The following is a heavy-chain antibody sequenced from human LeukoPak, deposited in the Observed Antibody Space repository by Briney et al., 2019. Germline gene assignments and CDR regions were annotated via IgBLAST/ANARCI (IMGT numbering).Heavy chain of an antibody. Sequence: ASVKVSCKASGYTFTSYDINWVRQATGQGLEWMGWMNPNSGNTGYAQTFQGRVTMTRNTSISTAYMELSSLRSEDTAVYYCARGHRTMVRGGYYMDVWGKGTTVTVSS. CDR1: GYTFTSYD. D-gene: IGHD3-10*01. J-gene: IGHJ6*03. CDR3: ARGHRTMVRGGYYMDV. CDR2: MNPNSGNT. V-gene: IGHV1-8*01.